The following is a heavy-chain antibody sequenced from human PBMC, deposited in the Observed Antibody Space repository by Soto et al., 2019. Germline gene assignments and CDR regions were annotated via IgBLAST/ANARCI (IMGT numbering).Heavy chain of an antibody. D-gene: IGHD5-18*01. CDR2: IYPGDSDT. J-gene: IGHJ6*02. V-gene: IGHV5-51*01. CDR3: ARRAYSYALDV. Sequence: GESLKISCKGSGYNFATYWIAWVRQLPGKGPEWMGIIYPGDSDTSYSPSFQGQVTISVDKSISTAYLRWNSLKASDTAMYYCARRAYSYALDVWGQGTKVTVSS. CDR1: GYNFATYW.